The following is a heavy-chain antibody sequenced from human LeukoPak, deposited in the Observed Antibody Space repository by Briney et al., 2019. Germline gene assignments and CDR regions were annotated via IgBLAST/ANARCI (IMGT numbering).Heavy chain of an antibody. CDR2: IYYSGSS. CDR3: VREGGYCSGGSCRNWFDP. Sequence: SETLSLTCTVSGGSISGSTYYWGWIRQPPGQVLEWIGTIYYSGSSYYNPSLKSRVTISVDTSKNQFSLNLNSVTAADTAVYYCVREGGYCSGGSCRNWFDPWGQGTLVTVSS. CDR1: GGSISGSTYY. J-gene: IGHJ5*02. V-gene: IGHV4-39*07. D-gene: IGHD2-15*01.